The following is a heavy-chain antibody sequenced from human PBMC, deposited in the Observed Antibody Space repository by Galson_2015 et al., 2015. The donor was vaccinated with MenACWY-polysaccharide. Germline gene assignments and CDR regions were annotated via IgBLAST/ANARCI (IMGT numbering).Heavy chain of an antibody. CDR2: IYYSGST. CDR3: ARRARSGGEWYFDL. CDR1: GGSISSGSYY. D-gene: IGHD2-15*01. V-gene: IGHV4-39*07. Sequence: LSLTCSVSGGSISSGSYYWGWIRQPPGRGLEWIGSIYYSGSTYYNPSLKSRVTISVDTSKTQFSLRLTSVTAADTAVYYCARRARSGGEWYFDLWGRGTLVTVSS. J-gene: IGHJ2*01.